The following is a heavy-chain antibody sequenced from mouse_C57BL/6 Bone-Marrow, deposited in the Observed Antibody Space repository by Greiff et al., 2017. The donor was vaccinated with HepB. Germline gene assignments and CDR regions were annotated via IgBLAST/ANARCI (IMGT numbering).Heavy chain of an antibody. V-gene: IGHV5-17*01. Sequence: EVKLMESGGGLVKPGGSLKLSCAASGFTFSDYGMHWVRQAPEKGLEWVAYISSGSSTIYYADTVKGRFTISRDNAKNTLFLQMTSLRSEDTAMYYCARGGMRLRRGSYYAMDYWGQGTSVTVSS. CDR3: ARGGMRLRRGSYYAMDY. J-gene: IGHJ4*01. CDR1: GFTFSDYG. D-gene: IGHD2-2*01. CDR2: ISSGSSTI.